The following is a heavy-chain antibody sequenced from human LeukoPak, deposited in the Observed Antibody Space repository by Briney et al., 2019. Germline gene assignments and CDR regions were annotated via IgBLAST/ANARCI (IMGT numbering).Heavy chain of an antibody. J-gene: IGHJ4*02. D-gene: IGHD1-26*01. CDR1: GGSFSGYY. V-gene: IGHV4-34*01. CDR2: INHSGST. CDR3: AREKWELPTRLYYFDY. Sequence: SETLSLTCAVYGGSFSGYYWSWIRQPPGKGLEWIGEINHSGSTNYNPSLKSRVTISVDTSKNQFSLKLSSVTAADTAVYYCAREKWELPTRLYYFDYWGQGTLVTVSS.